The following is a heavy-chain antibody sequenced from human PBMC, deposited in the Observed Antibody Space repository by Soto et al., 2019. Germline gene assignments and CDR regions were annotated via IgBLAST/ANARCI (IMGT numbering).Heavy chain of an antibody. J-gene: IGHJ4*02. D-gene: IGHD2-15*01. CDR2: IWYDGSNK. V-gene: IGHV3-33*01. Sequence: QVQLVESGGGVVQPGRSLRLSCAASGFTFSSYGMHWVRQAPGKGLEWVAVIWYDGSNKYYADSVKGRFTISRDNSKNTLYLQMNSLRAEDTAVYYCASANYCSGGSCLPSLWGQGTLVTVSS. CDR3: ASANYCSGGSCLPSL. CDR1: GFTFSSYG.